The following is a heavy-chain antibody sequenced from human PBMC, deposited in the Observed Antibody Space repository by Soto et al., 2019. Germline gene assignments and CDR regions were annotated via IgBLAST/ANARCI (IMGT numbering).Heavy chain of an antibody. CDR1: GYTFTSYD. J-gene: IGHJ5*02. D-gene: IGHD3-3*01. CDR3: ARGAYYYFWSGCSNNWFAP. V-gene: IGHV1-8*01. CDR2: MYPDSGNT. Sequence: QVQLGQSGAEVKKPGASVKVSCKASGYTFTSYDINWVRQATGQGLEWRGWMYPDSGNTGYAQKFQGRVTMTRNTSISTVYMELSSVRSEDTPAYYCARGAYYYFWSGCSNNWFAPWGPGTLVTVSP.